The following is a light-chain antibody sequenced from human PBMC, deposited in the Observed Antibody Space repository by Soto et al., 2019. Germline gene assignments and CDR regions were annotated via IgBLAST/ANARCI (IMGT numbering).Light chain of an antibody. V-gene: IGKV3-15*01. Sequence: EIVMTQSPATLSVSPGERATLSCRASQSVSSNLAWYQQKPGQAPRLLIYGASTRATGIPARFSGSGSGTEFTLTISSLQSEDFAVYNWPHTFGQGTKLEIK. CDR2: GAS. CDR1: QSVSSN. J-gene: IGKJ2*01. CDR3: PHT.